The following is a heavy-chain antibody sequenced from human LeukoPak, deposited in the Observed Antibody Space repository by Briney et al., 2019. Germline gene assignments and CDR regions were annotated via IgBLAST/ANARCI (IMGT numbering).Heavy chain of an antibody. CDR1: GFTFSSYA. J-gene: IGHJ4*02. Sequence: TGGSLRLSCAASGFTFSSYAMHWVRQAPGKGLEWVAVISYDGSNKYYADSVKGRFTISRDNSKNTLYLQMNSLRAEDTAVYYCARDRYYYDSSGSYYNYYFDYWGQGTLVTVSS. CDR3: ARDRYYYDSSGSYYNYYFDY. D-gene: IGHD3-22*01. CDR2: ISYDGSNK. V-gene: IGHV3-30*04.